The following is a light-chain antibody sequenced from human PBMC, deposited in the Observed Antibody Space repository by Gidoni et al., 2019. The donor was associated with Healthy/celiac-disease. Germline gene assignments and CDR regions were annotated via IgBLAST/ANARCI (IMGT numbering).Light chain of an antibody. Sequence: EIVLTQSPTTLSLSPGETATPSCSASQSVSRYLAWYQQKPGQAPRLLIYDASSRATGIPARFSGSGSGTDFTLTISSLEPEDFAVYYCQQRSNWPVTFGPGTKVDIK. CDR3: QQRSNWPVT. V-gene: IGKV3-11*01. CDR2: DAS. CDR1: QSVSRY. J-gene: IGKJ3*01.